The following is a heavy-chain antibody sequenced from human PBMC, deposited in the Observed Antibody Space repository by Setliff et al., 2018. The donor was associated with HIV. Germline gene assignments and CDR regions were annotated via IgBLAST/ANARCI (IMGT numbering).Heavy chain of an antibody. CDR2: IYYSGST. CDR3: TRQWELRLCDY. Sequence: LSLTCAVSSGGGVGWIRQPPGKGLEWIGSIYYSGSTYYNPSLKSRVTISVDTSKNQFSLKLRSVTAADTAVYYCTRQWELRLCDYWGQGTLVTVSS. D-gene: IGHD1-26*01. V-gene: IGHV4-38-2*01. CDR1: SGGGV. J-gene: IGHJ4*02.